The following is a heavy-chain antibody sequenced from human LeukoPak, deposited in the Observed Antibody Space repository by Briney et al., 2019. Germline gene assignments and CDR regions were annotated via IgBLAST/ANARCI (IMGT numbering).Heavy chain of an antibody. D-gene: IGHD5-18*01. CDR3: ARGLNLYSDDTAMGGVPLLD. V-gene: IGHV4-59*08. Sequence: SETLSLTCTVSGGSISSYYWSWIRQPPGKGLEWIGYLYYSGSTNYNPSLKSRVTISVDTSKNQFSLKLTSVTAADTAVYYCARGLNLYSDDTAMGGVPLLDWGQGTLVTVSS. CDR2: LYYSGST. J-gene: IGHJ4*02. CDR1: GGSISSYY.